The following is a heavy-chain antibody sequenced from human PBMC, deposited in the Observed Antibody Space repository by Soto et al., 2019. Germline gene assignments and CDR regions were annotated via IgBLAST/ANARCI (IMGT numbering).Heavy chain of an antibody. Sequence: GGSLRLSCAASGFTFSSYGMHWVRQAPGKGLEWVAVIWYDGSNKYYADSVKGRFTISRDNSKNTLYLQMNSLRAEDTAVYYCARDPTGIAAAGYYYYYYMDVWGIGTTVTVSS. CDR3: ARDPTGIAAAGYYYYYYMDV. J-gene: IGHJ6*03. D-gene: IGHD6-13*01. CDR1: GFTFSSYG. V-gene: IGHV3-33*01. CDR2: IWYDGSNK.